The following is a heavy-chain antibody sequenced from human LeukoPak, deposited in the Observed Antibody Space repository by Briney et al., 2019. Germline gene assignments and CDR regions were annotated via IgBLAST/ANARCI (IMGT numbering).Heavy chain of an antibody. CDR2: IYYSGST. D-gene: IGHD2-15*01. Sequence: PSETLSLTCTVSGGSVSSGSYYWSWIRQPPGKGLEWIGYIYYSGSTNYNPSLKSRVTISVDTSKNQFSLKLSSVTAADTAVYYCARVPILSSCSGGSCYETEFYYYYGMDVWGQGTTVTVSS. CDR1: GGSVSSGSYY. CDR3: ARVPILSSCSGGSCYETEFYYYYGMDV. J-gene: IGHJ6*02. V-gene: IGHV4-61*01.